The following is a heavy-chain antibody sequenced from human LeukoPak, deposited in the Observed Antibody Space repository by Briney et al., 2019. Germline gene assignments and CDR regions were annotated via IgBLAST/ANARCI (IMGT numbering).Heavy chain of an antibody. V-gene: IGHV3-74*01. J-gene: IGHJ4*02. D-gene: IGHD5-24*01. CDR3: AAVEPDY. CDR1: GFTFSNYW. CDR2: INTAGTGT. Sequence: GGSLRLSCAASGFTFSNYWMHWIRQAPGKGLVWVSRINTAGTGTSYADSVKGRFTISRDNAKNTLYLQMNSLRAEDTAVYYCAAVEPDYWGQGTLVTVSS.